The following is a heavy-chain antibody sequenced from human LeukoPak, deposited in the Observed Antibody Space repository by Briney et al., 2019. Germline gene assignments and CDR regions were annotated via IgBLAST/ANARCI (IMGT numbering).Heavy chain of an antibody. Sequence: ASVKVSCKASGYTFTSYYMHWVRQAPGQGLEWMGWISAYNGNTNYAQKLQGRVTMTTDTSTSTAYMELRSLRSDDTAVYYCARVAYTTDYYMDVWGKGTTVTVSS. J-gene: IGHJ6*03. CDR1: GYTFTSYY. D-gene: IGHD1-1*01. CDR3: ARVAYTTDYYMDV. V-gene: IGHV1-18*04. CDR2: ISAYNGNT.